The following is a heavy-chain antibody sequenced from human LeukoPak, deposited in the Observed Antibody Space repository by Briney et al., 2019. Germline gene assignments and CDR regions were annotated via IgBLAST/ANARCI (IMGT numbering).Heavy chain of an antibody. CDR1: GYTFTIYY. V-gene: IGHV1-46*01. CDR3: ARERLRFLEWLFNTRNWFDP. J-gene: IGHJ5*02. CDR2: INPNGGST. Sequence: APVTVSFKSSGYTFTIYYMHWVRQAPGQGLEWMGIINPNGGSTSYAQKFQGRVTMTRDTSTSTVYMELSRLRSEDTAVYYCARERLRFLEWLFNTRNWFDPWGQGTLVTVSS. D-gene: IGHD3-3*01.